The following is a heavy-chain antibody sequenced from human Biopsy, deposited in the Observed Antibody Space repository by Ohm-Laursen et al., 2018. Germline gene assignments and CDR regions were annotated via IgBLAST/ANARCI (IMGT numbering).Heavy chain of an antibody. J-gene: IGHJ4*02. CDR2: INTYNANT. CDR1: GYTFTSYG. V-gene: IGHV1-18*01. CDR3: ARERGGYKRTDY. D-gene: IGHD5-24*01. Sequence: AASVKVSCKASGYTFTSYGISWVRQAPGQGLEWMGWINTYNANTDYAQKVQGRVTMTTDTSTSTAYMELRSLRSDDTAVYYCARERGGYKRTDYWGQGTLVTVSS.